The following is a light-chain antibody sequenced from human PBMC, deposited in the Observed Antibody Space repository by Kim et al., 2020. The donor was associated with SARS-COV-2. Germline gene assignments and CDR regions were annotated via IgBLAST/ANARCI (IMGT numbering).Light chain of an antibody. V-gene: IGKV4-1*01. CDR2: GAS. J-gene: IGKJ4*01. CDR3: QQYYVSPLT. CDR1: QSVLHRSNNRNY. Sequence: ATINCKSSQSVLHRSNNRNYLAWYQKKPRQPPKLLIYGASTRESGVPDRFSGSGSGTDFTLTISNLQAEDVAIYYCQQYYVSPLTFGGGTKVDIK.